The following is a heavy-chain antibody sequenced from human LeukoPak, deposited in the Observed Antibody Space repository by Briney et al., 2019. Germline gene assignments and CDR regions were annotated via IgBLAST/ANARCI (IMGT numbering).Heavy chain of an antibody. CDR2: ISPHNGNR. V-gene: IGHV1-18*01. D-gene: IGHD3-10*01. CDR3: ARTGYGSGSDDFDF. CDR1: GYTFTRYG. Sequence: ASVKVSCKTSGYTFTRYGVSWVRQAPGQGLEWMGGISPHNGNRDYAQKFKDRVTMTTDTSTNTVYLELRSLRPDDTAMYYCARTGYGSGSDDFDFWGQGTLVTVSS. J-gene: IGHJ4*02.